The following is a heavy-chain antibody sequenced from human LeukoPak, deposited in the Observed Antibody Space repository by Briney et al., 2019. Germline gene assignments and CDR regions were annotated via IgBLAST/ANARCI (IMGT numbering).Heavy chain of an antibody. CDR1: GFTFSGYW. J-gene: IGHJ4*02. V-gene: IGHV3-74*01. CDR3: ARDTSDYDAPADY. D-gene: IGHD5-12*01. CDR2: INSDGSST. Sequence: GGSLRLSCAASGFTFSGYWMHWVRQTPGKGLVWVSRINSDGSSTSYADPVKGRFTISRDNAKNTLHLQMNSLRAEDTAVYFCARDTSDYDAPADYWGQGTLVTVSS.